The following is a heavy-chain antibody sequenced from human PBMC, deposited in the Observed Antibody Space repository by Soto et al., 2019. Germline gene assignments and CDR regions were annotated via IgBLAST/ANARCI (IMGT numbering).Heavy chain of an antibody. CDR3: ARGGSLFDPIYDSSGYYIAFDI. J-gene: IGHJ3*02. D-gene: IGHD3-22*01. V-gene: IGHV4-30-2*01. CDR2: IYHSGST. CDR1: GGSISSGGYS. Sequence: SETLSLTCAVSGGSISSGGYSWSWIRHPPGKGLEWIGYIYHSGSTYYNPSLKSRVTISVDRSKNQFSLKLSSVTAADTAVYYCARGGSLFDPIYDSSGYYIAFDIWGQGTMVTVSS.